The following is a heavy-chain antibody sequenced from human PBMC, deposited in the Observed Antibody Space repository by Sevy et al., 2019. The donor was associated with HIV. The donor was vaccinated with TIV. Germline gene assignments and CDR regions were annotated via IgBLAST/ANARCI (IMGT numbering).Heavy chain of an antibody. Sequence: ASVKVSCKASGYTFTSYYIHWVRQAPGQGLEWMGIINPSGGSTSYAQKFQGRVTMTRDTSTSTVYMELSSLRSEDTAVYYCARDSIMVRGRGGMDVWGQGTTVTVSS. CDR3: ARDSIMVRGRGGMDV. V-gene: IGHV1-46*01. D-gene: IGHD3-10*01. CDR1: GYTFTSYY. J-gene: IGHJ6*02. CDR2: INPSGGST.